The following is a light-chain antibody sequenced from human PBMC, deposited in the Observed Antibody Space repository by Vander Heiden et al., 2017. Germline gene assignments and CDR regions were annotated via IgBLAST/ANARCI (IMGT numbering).Light chain of an antibody. CDR1: QSVSSY. V-gene: IGKV3-11*01. J-gene: IGKJ4*01. CDR2: DAS. CDR3: QQRSNCPIT. Sequence: EIVLTQSPATLSLSPGERATLSCRASQSVSSYLAWYQQKPGQAPRLLIYDASNRATGIPARFSGSGSGTDFTLTTSSLEPEDFAVYYCQQRSNCPITFGGRTKVEIK.